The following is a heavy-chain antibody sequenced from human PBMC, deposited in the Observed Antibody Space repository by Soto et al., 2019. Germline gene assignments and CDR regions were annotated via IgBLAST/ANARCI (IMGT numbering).Heavy chain of an antibody. CDR2: IYWDDDK. J-gene: IGHJ5*02. Sequence: QITLKESGPTLVKPTQTLTLTCTFSGFSLSTSGVGVGWIRQPPGKALEWLALIYWDDDKRYSPSLKSRLTSTQDTSKNHVVLTMTNMDPVDTATYYCAHRYDFWSGLRFDPWGQGTLVTVSS. CDR1: GFSLSTSGVG. V-gene: IGHV2-5*02. CDR3: AHRYDFWSGLRFDP. D-gene: IGHD3-3*01.